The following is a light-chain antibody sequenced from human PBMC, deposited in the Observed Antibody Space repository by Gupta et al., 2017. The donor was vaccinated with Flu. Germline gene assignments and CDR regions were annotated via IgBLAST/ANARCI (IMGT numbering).Light chain of an antibody. V-gene: IGLV2-14*01. CDR1: RRDIGGDDR. Sequence: QSALTQPASVSGSLGQSITISCTGTRRDIGGDDRVSWYQQHPGKAPRLLISEVTNRPSGLSARLSGSKAGNTASPTIFRIHADDEADYYGCYYTRNSKTSSAGVFGGGTRLTVL. CDR3: CYYTRNSKTSSAGV. J-gene: IGLJ3*02. CDR2: EVT.